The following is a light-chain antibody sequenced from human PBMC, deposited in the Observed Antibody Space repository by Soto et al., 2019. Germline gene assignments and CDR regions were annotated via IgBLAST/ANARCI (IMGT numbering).Light chain of an antibody. Sequence: DIQMTQSPSSLSASVGDRVTITCRASQSISSYLNWYQQKPGKAPKFLIYVASTLQSGVPSRFSGSGSETDFTLTITSLQPEDFATYYCQQSCRSPYTFGQGTKLEIK. J-gene: IGKJ2*01. CDR1: QSISSY. V-gene: IGKV1-39*01. CDR3: QQSCRSPYT. CDR2: VAS.